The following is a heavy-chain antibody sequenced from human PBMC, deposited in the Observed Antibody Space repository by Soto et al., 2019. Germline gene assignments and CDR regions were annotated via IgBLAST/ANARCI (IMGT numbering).Heavy chain of an antibody. D-gene: IGHD5-12*01. CDR3: ARDQGDGYNFDY. V-gene: IGHV4-39*07. Sequence: SETLSLTCTVSGGSISSSSYYWGRIRRPPGKGLEWIGSIYYSGSTYYNPSLKSRVTISVDTSKNQFSLKLSSVTAADTAVYYCARDQGDGYNFDYWGQGTLVTVSS. CDR1: GGSISSSSYY. CDR2: IYYSGST. J-gene: IGHJ4*02.